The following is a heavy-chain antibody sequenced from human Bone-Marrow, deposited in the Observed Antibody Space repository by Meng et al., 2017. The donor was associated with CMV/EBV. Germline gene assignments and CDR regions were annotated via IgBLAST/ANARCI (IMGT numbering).Heavy chain of an antibody. D-gene: IGHD2-15*01. Sequence: SVQVSCKASGGTFSSYAISWVRQAPGQGLEWMGGIIPIFGTANYAQKFQGRVTITTDESTSTAYMELSSLRSEDTAVYYCARTDLVVTPRGRGYYFDYWGQGTLVTVSS. CDR1: GGTFSSYA. V-gene: IGHV1-69*05. CDR2: IIPIFGTA. CDR3: ARTDLVVTPRGRGYYFDY. J-gene: IGHJ4*02.